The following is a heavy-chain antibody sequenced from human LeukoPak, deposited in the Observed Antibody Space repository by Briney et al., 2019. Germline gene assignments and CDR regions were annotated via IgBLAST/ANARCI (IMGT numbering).Heavy chain of an antibody. CDR3: STDPRLLMY. J-gene: IGHJ4*01. CDR2: ISYDGSNK. Sequence: GGSLRLSCAASGFTFSSCAMHWVRQAPGKGLEWVAVISYDGSNKYYADSVKGRFTISRDNSKNTLYLQMNSLRAEDTAVYYCSTDPRLLMYWGHGTLATVSS. CDR1: GFTFSSCA. V-gene: IGHV3-30*04. D-gene: IGHD2-8*01.